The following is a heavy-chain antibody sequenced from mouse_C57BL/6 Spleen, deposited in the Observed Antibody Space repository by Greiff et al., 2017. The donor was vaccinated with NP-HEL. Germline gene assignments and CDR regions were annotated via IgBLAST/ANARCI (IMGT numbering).Heavy chain of an antibody. CDR1: GYTFTSYW. CDR3: AREELGRYFDY. D-gene: IGHD4-1*01. Sequence: QVQLQQPGAELVMPGASVKLSCKASGYTFTSYWMHWVKQRPGQGLEWIGEIDPSDSYTNYNQKFKGKSTLTVDKSSRTAYMQLSSLTSEDSAVYYCAREELGRYFDYWGQGTTLTVSS. J-gene: IGHJ2*01. CDR2: IDPSDSYT. V-gene: IGHV1-69*01.